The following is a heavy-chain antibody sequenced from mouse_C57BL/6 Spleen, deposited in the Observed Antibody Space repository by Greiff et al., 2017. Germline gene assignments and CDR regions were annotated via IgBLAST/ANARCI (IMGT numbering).Heavy chain of an antibody. CDR2: ILPGSGST. CDR3: ARGKCNYGY. D-gene: IGHD2-1*01. J-gene: IGHJ2*01. CDR1: GYAFTGYW. V-gene: IGHV1-9*01. Sequence: QVQLQQSGAELMKPGASVKLSCKATGYAFTGYWIEWVKQRPGHGLEWIGEILPGSGSTNYNVKFKGKATFTADTSSNTAYMQLSSLTTEDSAIYDCARGKCNYGYWGQGTTLTVSS.